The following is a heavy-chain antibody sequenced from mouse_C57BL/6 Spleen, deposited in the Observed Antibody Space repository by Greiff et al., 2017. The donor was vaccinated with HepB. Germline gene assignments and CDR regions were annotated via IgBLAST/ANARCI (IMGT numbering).Heavy chain of an antibody. V-gene: IGHV1-82*01. D-gene: IGHD1-1*01. CDR3: ARYYGSSPYYAMDY. CDR1: GYAFSSSW. J-gene: IGHJ4*01. CDR2: IYPGDGDT. Sequence: QVTLKECGPELVKPGASVKISCKASGYAFSSSWMNWVKQRPGKGLEWIGRIYPGDGDTNYNGKFKGKATLTADKSSSTAYMQLSSLTSEDSAVYFCARYYGSSPYYAMDYWGQGTSVTVSS.